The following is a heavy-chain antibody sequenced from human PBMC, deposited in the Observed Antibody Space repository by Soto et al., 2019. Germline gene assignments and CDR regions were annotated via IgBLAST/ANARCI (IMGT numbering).Heavy chain of an antibody. D-gene: IGHD6-25*01. V-gene: IGHV3-23*01. CDR3: AKGEGSSGFPEH. CDR2: ISGDGGTT. CDR1: GFPLRKYA. J-gene: IGHJ4*02. Sequence: EVHLLESGGGLVQPGGSLRLSCTASGFPLRKYAMTWVRQAPGKGLEWISAISGDGGTTFYADSVKGRFTISRDNSRNTLFLQMSRLRGEDTAVYYCAKGEGSSGFPEHWGPGILVTVSP.